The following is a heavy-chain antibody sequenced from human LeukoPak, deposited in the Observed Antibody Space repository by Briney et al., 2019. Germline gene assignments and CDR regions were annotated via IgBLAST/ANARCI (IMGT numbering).Heavy chain of an antibody. V-gene: IGHV4-34*01. CDR1: GGSFSGYY. CDR3: ARGGFWSGYYTGRDYNWFDP. J-gene: IGHJ5*02. D-gene: IGHD3-3*01. CDR2: INHSGST. Sequence: SETLSLTCAVYGGSFSGYYWSWIRQPPGKGLEWIGEINHSGSTNYNPSLKSRVTISVDTSKNQFSLKLSSVTAADAAVYYCARGGFWSGYYTGRDYNWFDPWGQGTLVTVSS.